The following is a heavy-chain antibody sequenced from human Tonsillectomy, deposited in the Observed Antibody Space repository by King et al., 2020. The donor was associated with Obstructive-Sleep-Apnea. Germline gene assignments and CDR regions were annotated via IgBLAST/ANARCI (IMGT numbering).Heavy chain of an antibody. CDR3: ARDESGYTRFQDY. CDR2: ISGSDGST. Sequence: VQLLDSGGGLVQPGGSLRLSCAASGFTFSSYGMGWVRQAPGKGLEWVSVISGSDGSTFYADFVEGRVTISIDNSKNTLYLQMNSLRAEDTAIYYCARDESGYTRFQDYWGQGALVTVSS. CDR1: GFTFSSYG. V-gene: IGHV3-23*01. D-gene: IGHD6-13*01. J-gene: IGHJ4*02.